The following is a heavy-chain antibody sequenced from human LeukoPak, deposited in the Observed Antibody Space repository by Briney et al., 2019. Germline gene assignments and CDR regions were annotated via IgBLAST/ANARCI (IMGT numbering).Heavy chain of an antibody. CDR3: ARHHRGDYCSGYSCYSDL. CDR2: IYYSGYT. J-gene: IGHJ4*02. V-gene: IGHV4-59*08. D-gene: IGHD2-15*01. Sequence: SETLSLTCTVSGDSMGGYYWSWIRQPPGKGLEWIGYIYYSGYTNYNPSLESRVTMSVDTSKSQLSLKLSSVAAADTAIYYCARHHRGDYCSGYSCYSDLWGQGTLVTVSS. CDR1: GDSMGGYY.